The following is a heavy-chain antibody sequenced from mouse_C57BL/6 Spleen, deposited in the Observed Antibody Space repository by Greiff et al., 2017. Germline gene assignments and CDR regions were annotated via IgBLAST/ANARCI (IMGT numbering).Heavy chain of an antibody. CDR2: IYPSDSET. J-gene: IGHJ3*01. CDR1: GYTFTSYW. CDR3: ARSYDYDGAWFAY. V-gene: IGHV1-61*01. Sequence: VQLQQPGAELVRPGSSVKLSCKASGYTFTSYWMDWVKQRPGQGLEWIGNIYPSDSETHYNQKFKDKATLTVDKSSSTAYMQLSSLTSEDSAVYYGARSYDYDGAWFAYWGQGTLVTVSA. D-gene: IGHD2-4*01.